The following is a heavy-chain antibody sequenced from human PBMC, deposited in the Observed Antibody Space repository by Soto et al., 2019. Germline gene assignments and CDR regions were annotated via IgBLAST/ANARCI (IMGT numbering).Heavy chain of an antibody. CDR2: INHLETT. CDR3: ARGGGSDSFDY. Sequence: SETLSLTCTVSGASITFGGYSWSWIRQTPGKGLEWIGYINHLETTFYNPSFESRLTLSIDRAKSQFSLKLHSMSAADRAVYFCARGGGSDSFDYWGQGILVTVSS. J-gene: IGHJ4*02. V-gene: IGHV4-30-2*01. CDR1: GASITFGGYS. D-gene: IGHD1-26*01.